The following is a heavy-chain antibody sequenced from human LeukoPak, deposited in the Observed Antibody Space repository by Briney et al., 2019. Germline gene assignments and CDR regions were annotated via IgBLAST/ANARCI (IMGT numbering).Heavy chain of an antibody. CDR1: GFAFSSDW. J-gene: IGHJ2*01. Sequence: GGSLTLSCAASGFAFSSDWMHWVRQAPGKGLVWVSRINSDGSSTTYADSVKGRFTISRDNAKNTLYLQMNSLRAEDTALYYCASRWWYFDLWGRGTLVTVSS. V-gene: IGHV3-74*03. CDR3: ASRWWYFDL. CDR2: INSDGSST. D-gene: IGHD6-13*01.